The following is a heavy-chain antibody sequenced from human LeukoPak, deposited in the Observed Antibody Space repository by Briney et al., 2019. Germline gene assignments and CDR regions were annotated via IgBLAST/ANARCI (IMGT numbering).Heavy chain of an antibody. CDR1: GDSVSRSDSY. CDR2: IYYSGRT. J-gene: IGHJ1*01. V-gene: IGHV4-39*01. CDR3: ARRRYYDGSGYLE. Sequence: SETLSLTCSVSGDSVSRSDSYWHWIRQPPGKGLEWIGTIYYSGRTYYSPSLKSRVTMSVDPSNNQFSLTLRSVTVADTAVYYCARRRYYDGSGYLEWGQGTLLSVSS. D-gene: IGHD3-22*01.